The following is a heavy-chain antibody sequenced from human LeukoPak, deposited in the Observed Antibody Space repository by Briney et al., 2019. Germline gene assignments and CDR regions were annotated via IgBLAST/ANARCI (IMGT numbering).Heavy chain of an antibody. CDR2: ISYDGSNK. J-gene: IGHJ1*01. CDR1: GFTFSSYG. V-gene: IGHV3-30*18. D-gene: IGHD2-21*02. Sequence: PGGSLRLSCAASGFTFSSYGMPWVRQAPGKGLEWVAVISYDGSNKYYADSVKGRFTISRDNSKNTLYLQMNSLRAEDTAVYYCAKAYGDWYEYFQHWGQGTLVTVSS. CDR3: AKAYGDWYEYFQH.